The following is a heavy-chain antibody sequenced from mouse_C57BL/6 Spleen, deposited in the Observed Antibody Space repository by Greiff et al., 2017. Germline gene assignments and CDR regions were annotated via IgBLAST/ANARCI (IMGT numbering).Heavy chain of an antibody. CDR3: ARIGSSYVNWYFDV. D-gene: IGHD1-1*01. V-gene: IGHV5-17*01. CDR2: ISSGSSTI. Sequence: EVKVVESGGGLVKPGGSLKLSCAASGFTFSDYGMHWVRQAPEKGLEWVAYISSGSSTIYYADTVKGRFTISRDNAKNTLFLQMTSLRSEDTAMYYCARIGSSYVNWYFDVWGTGTTVTVSS. CDR1: GFTFSDYG. J-gene: IGHJ1*03.